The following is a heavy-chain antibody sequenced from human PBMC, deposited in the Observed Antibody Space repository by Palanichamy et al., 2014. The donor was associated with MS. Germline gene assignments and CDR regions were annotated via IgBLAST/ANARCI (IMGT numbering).Heavy chain of an antibody. CDR1: GYTFTDYY. V-gene: IGHV1-46*01. Sequence: QVQLVQSGAEVKKPGASVKVSCKTPGYTFTDYYMHWVRQAPGQGPEWMGIINPRVGTTTYAQKFQVRVTMTSDTSASTVYMELSSLRSEDTAVYYCARSASSGRPMDAFEIWGQGAMVTVSS. CDR3: ARSASSGRPMDAFEI. D-gene: IGHD2-15*01. J-gene: IGHJ3*02. CDR2: INPRVGTT.